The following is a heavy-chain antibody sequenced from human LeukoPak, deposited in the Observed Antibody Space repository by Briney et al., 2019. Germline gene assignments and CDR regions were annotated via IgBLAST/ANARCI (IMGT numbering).Heavy chain of an antibody. J-gene: IGHJ4*02. CDR2: IFAGGGAA. Sequence: PGGSLRLSCAASGFTFSSYSMNWVRQAPGKGLEWVSSIFAGGGAALYADSVRGRFTIFRDDSKSTLFLQMHSLRAEDTAIYYCAKNYYDRRGPYSWVFDYWGQGTLVTVSS. CDR1: GFTFSSYS. V-gene: IGHV3-23*01. D-gene: IGHD3-22*01. CDR3: AKNYYDRRGPYSWVFDY.